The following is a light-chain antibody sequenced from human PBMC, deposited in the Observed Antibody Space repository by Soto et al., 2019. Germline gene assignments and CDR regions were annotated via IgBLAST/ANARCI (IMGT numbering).Light chain of an antibody. V-gene: IGKV3-20*01. CDR2: GAS. CDR1: QSVSTSY. J-gene: IGKJ5*01. Sequence: ESVLTQSPGTLSLSQGERATLSCMASQSVSTSYLAWYQQKPGQAPRLLIYGASSRATGIPARFSGSGSGTDFTLTISRLEHEDFPVYYCQQYGSSSITFGQGTRLEI. CDR3: QQYGSSSIT.